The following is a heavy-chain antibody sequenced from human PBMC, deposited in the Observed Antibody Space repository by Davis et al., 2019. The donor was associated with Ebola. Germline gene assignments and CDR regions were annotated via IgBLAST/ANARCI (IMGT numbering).Heavy chain of an antibody. V-gene: IGHV3-30*18. CDR2: ISYDGSNK. CDR1: GFTFSSYG. J-gene: IGHJ4*02. D-gene: IGHD5-24*01. Sequence: PGGSLRLSCAASGFTFSSYGMHWVRQAPGKGLEWVALISYDGSNKYYADSVKGRFTISRDNSKNTLYLRMNSLRAEDTAVYYCAKEMTTNPIFDYWGQGTLVTVSS. CDR3: AKEMTTNPIFDY.